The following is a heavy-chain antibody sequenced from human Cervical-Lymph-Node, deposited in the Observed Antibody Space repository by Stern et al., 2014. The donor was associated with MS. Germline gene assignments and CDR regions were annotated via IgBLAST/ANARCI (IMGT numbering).Heavy chain of an antibody. CDR3: ARSGYADSRAWYFEL. J-gene: IGHJ2*01. CDR1: GGSFSSYS. Sequence: QVQLVQSGTEVKKPGSSVRVSCKVSGGSFSSYSIAWVRQAPGQGLEWMGRIIPMVDTTNYALKFQGRVTITADKSTATAYMQLSSLRSDDTAVYYCARSGYADSRAWYFELWGRGTLVTVSS. V-gene: IGHV1-69*06. CDR2: IIPMVDTT. D-gene: IGHD4-17*01.